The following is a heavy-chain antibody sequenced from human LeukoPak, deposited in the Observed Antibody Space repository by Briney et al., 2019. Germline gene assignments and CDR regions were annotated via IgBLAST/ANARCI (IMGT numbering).Heavy chain of an antibody. CDR2: IYYSGST. J-gene: IGHJ4*02. V-gene: IGHV4-59*08. CDR1: GVSISSYY. Sequence: PSETLSLTCTVSGVSISSYYWSWIRQPPGKGLEWIGYIYYSGSTNYNPSLKSRVTISVDTSKNQFSLKLSSVTAADTAVYYCAKGPYYYDSSGYDMIGTKYYFDYWGQGTLVTVSS. D-gene: IGHD3-22*01. CDR3: AKGPYYYDSSGYDMIGTKYYFDY.